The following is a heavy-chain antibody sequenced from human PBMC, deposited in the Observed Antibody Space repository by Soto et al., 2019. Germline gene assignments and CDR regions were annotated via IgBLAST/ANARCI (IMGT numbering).Heavy chain of an antibody. CDR1: GYSFTTYW. Sequence: EVQLVQSGAEVKRPGESLQISCEGSGYSFTTYWIAWVRQMPGKGLEWMGIIYPGGSETRYNPSFQGQVTISADKSISTAYLQWSSLKASDTAMYYCARRGQDGYYYAMDVWGQGTTITVSS. D-gene: IGHD2-15*01. CDR2: IYPGGSET. V-gene: IGHV5-51*01. J-gene: IGHJ6*02. CDR3: ARRGQDGYYYAMDV.